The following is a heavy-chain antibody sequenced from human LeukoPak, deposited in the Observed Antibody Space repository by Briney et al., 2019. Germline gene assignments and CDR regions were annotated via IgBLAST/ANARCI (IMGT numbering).Heavy chain of an antibody. V-gene: IGHV1-69*13. D-gene: IGHD2-2*01. CDR1: GGTFSSYA. CDR2: IIPIFGTA. J-gene: IGHJ4*02. CDR3: AKDLDYSSTSCYPDY. Sequence: ASVKVSCKASGGTFSSYAISWVRQAPGQGLEWMGGIIPIFGTANYAQKFQGRVTITADESTSTAYMELNSLRAEDTAVYYCAKDLDYSSTSCYPDYWGQGTLVTVSS.